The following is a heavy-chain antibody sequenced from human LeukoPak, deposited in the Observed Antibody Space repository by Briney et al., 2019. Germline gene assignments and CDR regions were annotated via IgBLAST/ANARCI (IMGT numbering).Heavy chain of an antibody. CDR2: INPSGGST. J-gene: IGHJ4*02. Sequence: ASVKVSCKASGYTFTSYYMHWVRQAPGQGLEWMGIINPSGGSTSYAQKFQGRVTTARDTSTSTVYMELSSLRSEDTAVYYCARASSGSPFDYWGQGALVTVSS. CDR3: ARASSGSPFDY. CDR1: GYTFTSYY. V-gene: IGHV1-46*01. D-gene: IGHD1-14*01.